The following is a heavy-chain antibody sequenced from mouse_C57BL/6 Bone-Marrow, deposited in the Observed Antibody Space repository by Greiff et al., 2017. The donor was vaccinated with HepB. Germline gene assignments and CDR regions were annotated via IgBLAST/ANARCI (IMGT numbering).Heavy chain of an antibody. CDR3: ARKGGDYVLFAY. J-gene: IGHJ3*01. CDR1: GFSLTSYG. Sequence: QVQLQQSGPGLVQPSQRLSITCTVSGFSLTSYGVHWVRQSPGKGLEWLGVIWSGGSTDCNAAFISRLSISKDNSKSQVFFKMNSLQADDTAIYYCARKGGDYVLFAYWGQGTLVTVSA. CDR2: IWSGGST. D-gene: IGHD2-4*01. V-gene: IGHV2-2*01.